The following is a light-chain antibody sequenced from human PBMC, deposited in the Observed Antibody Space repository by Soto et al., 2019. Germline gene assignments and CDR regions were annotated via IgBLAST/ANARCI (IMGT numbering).Light chain of an antibody. Sequence: TQAPGNLSLSPGERATLSCRASQSVRPNFLAWYQQKPAQAPRLLIYGVSDRATGIPDRFSGSGSGTDFTLTITRLEPEDFAMYYCQRYDSFRTFGQGTKVDI. J-gene: IGKJ1*01. CDR1: QSVRPNF. V-gene: IGKV3-20*01. CDR3: QRYDSFRT. CDR2: GVS.